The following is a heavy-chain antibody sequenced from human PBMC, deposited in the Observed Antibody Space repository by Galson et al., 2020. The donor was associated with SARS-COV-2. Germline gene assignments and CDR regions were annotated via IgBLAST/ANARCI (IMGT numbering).Heavy chain of an antibody. Sequence: TGGSLRLSCSASGFTFSSYAMHWVRQAPGKGLEYVSAISSNGGSTYSADSVKGRFTISRDNSKNTLYLQMSSLRAEDTAVYYCVKDPPRYCSSTSGLCVEDYYYGMDVWGQGTTVTVSS. CDR3: VKDPPRYCSSTSGLCVEDYYYGMDV. J-gene: IGHJ6*02. CDR1: GFTFSSYA. CDR2: ISSNGGST. V-gene: IGHV3-64D*08. D-gene: IGHD2-2*01.